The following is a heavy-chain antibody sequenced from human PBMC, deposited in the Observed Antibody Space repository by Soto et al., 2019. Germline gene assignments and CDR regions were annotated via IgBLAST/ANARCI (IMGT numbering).Heavy chain of an antibody. CDR1: GFSLSTSGMC. V-gene: IGHV2-70*11. CDR3: ARMNPGCSSTSCYVRY. D-gene: IGHD2-2*01. CDR2: IDWDDDK. Sequence: SGPTLVNPTQTLTLTCTFSGFSLSTSGMCVSRIRQPPGKALEWLARIDWDDDKYYSTSLKTRLTISKDTTKNQVVLTMTNMDPVDTATYYCARMNPGCSSTSCYVRYWGQGTLVTVSS. J-gene: IGHJ4*02.